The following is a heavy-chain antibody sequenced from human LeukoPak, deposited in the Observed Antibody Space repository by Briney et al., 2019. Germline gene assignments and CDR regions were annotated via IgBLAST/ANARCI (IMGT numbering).Heavy chain of an antibody. V-gene: IGHV1-2*02. Sequence: GASVKVSCKAFGYTFTGYYIHWVRQAPGQGLEWMGWINPNSGGTNYAQKFQGRVTMTRDTSISTAYMELSRLRSDDTAVYYCASTYCTNGVCYPLQHWGQGTLVTVSS. J-gene: IGHJ1*01. CDR3: ASTYCTNGVCYPLQH. CDR1: GYTFTGYY. CDR2: INPNSGGT. D-gene: IGHD2-8*01.